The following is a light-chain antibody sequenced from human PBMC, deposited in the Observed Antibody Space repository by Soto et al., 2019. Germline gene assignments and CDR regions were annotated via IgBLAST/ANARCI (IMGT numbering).Light chain of an antibody. V-gene: IGLV2-14*01. CDR1: SSDVGGYNY. J-gene: IGLJ1*01. CDR3: SSYTSSSTPYV. CDR2: DVT. Sequence: QSALTQPASLCGSPGQSITISCTGTSSDVGGYNYVSWYQQHPVKAPKLMIYDVTNRPSGVSDRFSGSKSGNTASLTISGLQAEDEADYYCSSYTSSSTPYVFGTGTKVTVL.